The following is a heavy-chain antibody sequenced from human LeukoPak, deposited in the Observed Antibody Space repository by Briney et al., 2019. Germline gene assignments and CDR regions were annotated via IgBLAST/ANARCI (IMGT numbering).Heavy chain of an antibody. Sequence: PSETLSLTCAVYGGSFSGYYWSWIRQPPGKGLEWIGSIYYSGSTYYNPSLKSRVTISVDTSKNQFSLKLSSVTAADTAVYYCARHSTLYYFDYWGQGTLVTVSS. V-gene: IGHV4-34*01. CDR3: ARHSTLYYFDY. D-gene: IGHD2-2*01. CDR1: GGSFSGYY. CDR2: IYYSGST. J-gene: IGHJ4*02.